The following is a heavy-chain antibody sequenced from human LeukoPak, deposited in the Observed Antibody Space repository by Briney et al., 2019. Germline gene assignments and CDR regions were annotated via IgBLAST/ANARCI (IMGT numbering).Heavy chain of an antibody. V-gene: IGHV4-59*01. D-gene: IGHD6-13*01. CDR3: ARAAAGLGNWFDP. J-gene: IGHJ5*02. CDR2: MYYHGYT. Sequence: PSETLSLTCTVSGGSSGAIRSYHWTWVRQPPGKGLEWIGHMYYHGYTHYNPSLKSRVTISIDTSKSQFSLNLSSVTDADTAVYYCARAAAGLGNWFDPWGQGTLVTVSS. CDR1: GGSSGAIRSYH.